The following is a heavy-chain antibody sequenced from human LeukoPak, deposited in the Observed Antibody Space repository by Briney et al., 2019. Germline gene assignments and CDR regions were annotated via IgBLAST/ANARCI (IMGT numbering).Heavy chain of an antibody. D-gene: IGHD5-18*01. V-gene: IGHV4-39*07. Sequence: SETLSLTCTVSGGSISSSSYYWGWIRQPPGKGLEWIGSIYYSGSTYYNPSLKSRVTISVDTSKNQFSLKLSSVTAADTAVYYCAGRKNTAMGYWGQGTLVTVSS. CDR3: AGRKNTAMGY. CDR2: IYYSGST. CDR1: GGSISSSSYY. J-gene: IGHJ4*02.